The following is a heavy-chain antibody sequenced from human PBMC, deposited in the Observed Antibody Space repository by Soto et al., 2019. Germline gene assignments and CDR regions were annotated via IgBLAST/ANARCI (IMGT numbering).Heavy chain of an antibody. V-gene: IGHV3-23*01. CDR1: GLTFSSYA. D-gene: IGHD3-10*01. CDR2: ISGTGGST. J-gene: IGHJ4*02. Sequence: EVQLLESGGGLVQPGGSLRLSCVSSGLTFSSYAMSWVRQAPGKGLEWVSAISGTGGSTYYADSVKGRFTISRDNSKNTLDLQMNSLRAEDTAVYYCPKGRATLVRGPLRALGLYYFDYWGQGTLVTASS. CDR3: PKGRATLVRGPLRALGLYYFDY.